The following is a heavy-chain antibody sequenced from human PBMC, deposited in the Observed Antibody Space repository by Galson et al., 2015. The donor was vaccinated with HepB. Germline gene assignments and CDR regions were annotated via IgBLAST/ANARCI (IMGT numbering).Heavy chain of an antibody. D-gene: IGHD3-22*01. V-gene: IGHV3-23*01. CDR2: ISGSGGST. CDR1: GFTFSSYA. J-gene: IGHJ6*02. CDR3: AKAVGYYYDSSGSPYYGMDV. Sequence: SLRLSCAASGFTFSSYAMSWVRQAPGKGLEWVSAISGSGGSTYYADSVKGRFTISRDNSKNTLYLQMNSLRAEDTAVYYCAKAVGYYYDSSGSPYYGMDVWGQGTTVTVSS.